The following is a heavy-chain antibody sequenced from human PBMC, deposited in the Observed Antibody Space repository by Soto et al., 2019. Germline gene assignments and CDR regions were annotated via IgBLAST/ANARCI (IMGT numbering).Heavy chain of an antibody. CDR1: GFTFSSYA. CDR2: ISGSGGST. J-gene: IGHJ2*01. D-gene: IGHD2-2*01. CDR3: AKGCWGDIVVVQATIGHWYFDL. Sequence: GGSLRLSCAASGFTFSSYAMSWVRQAPGKGLEWVSAISGSGGSTYYADSVKGRFTISRDNSKNTLYLQMNSLRAEDTAVYYCAKGCWGDIVVVQATIGHWYFDLWGRGTLVTVSS. V-gene: IGHV3-23*01.